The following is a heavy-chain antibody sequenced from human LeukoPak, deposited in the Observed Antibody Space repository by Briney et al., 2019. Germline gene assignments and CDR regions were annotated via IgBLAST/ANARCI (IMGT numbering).Heavy chain of an antibody. Sequence: TGGSLRLSCTASGFTFGDYAMSWFRQAPGKGLEWVGFIRSKAYGGTTEYAASVKGRFTISRDDSKSIAYLQMNSLKTEDTAVYYCTRDRAAMVTPYYLDYWGQGTLVTVSS. J-gene: IGHJ4*02. CDR3: TRDRAAMVTPYYLDY. CDR2: IRSKAYGGTT. D-gene: IGHD5-18*01. V-gene: IGHV3-49*03. CDR1: GFTFGDYA.